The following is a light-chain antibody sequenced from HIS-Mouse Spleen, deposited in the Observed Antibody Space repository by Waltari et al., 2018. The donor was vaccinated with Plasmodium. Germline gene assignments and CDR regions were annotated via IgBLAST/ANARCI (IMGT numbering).Light chain of an antibody. CDR3: QQYYSTPPYT. Sequence: DIVMTQSPDSLAVSLGERATINCKSSQCVLYSSNNKHYLAWYQQKPVQPPKLLIYWASNRECGVPDRFSGSGSVTDFTLTSSSLQAEDVAVYYCQQYYSTPPYTFGQGTKLEIK. V-gene: IGKV4-1*01. CDR2: WAS. CDR1: QCVLYSSNNKHY. J-gene: IGKJ2*01.